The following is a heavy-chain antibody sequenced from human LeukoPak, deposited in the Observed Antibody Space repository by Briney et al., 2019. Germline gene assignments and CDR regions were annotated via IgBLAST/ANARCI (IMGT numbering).Heavy chain of an antibody. J-gene: IGHJ2*01. CDR3: TTDIPDYGDYWYFDL. CDR2: IKSKTDGGTT. Sequence: PGGSLRLSCAASGFTFSNAWMNWVRQAPGKGLEWVGRIKSKTDGGTTDYAAPVKGRFTISRDDSKNTLYLQMNSLKTEDTAVYYCTTDIPDYGDYWYFDLWGRGTLVTVSS. V-gene: IGHV3-15*07. CDR1: GFTFSNAW. D-gene: IGHD4-17*01.